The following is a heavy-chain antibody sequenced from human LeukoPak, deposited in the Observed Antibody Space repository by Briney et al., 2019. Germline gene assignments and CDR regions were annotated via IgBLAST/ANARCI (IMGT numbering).Heavy chain of an antibody. CDR3: ATGRYSSGWPYEGAFDI. V-gene: IGHV1-24*01. CDR2: FDPEDGET. CDR1: GDTLTELS. D-gene: IGHD6-19*01. J-gene: IGHJ3*02. Sequence: ASVKVSCKVSGDTLTELSMHWVRQAPGKGLEWIGGFDPEDGETIYAQKFQGRVTMTEDTSTDTAYMELSSLRSEDTAVYYCATGRYSSGWPYEGAFDIWGQGTMVTVSS.